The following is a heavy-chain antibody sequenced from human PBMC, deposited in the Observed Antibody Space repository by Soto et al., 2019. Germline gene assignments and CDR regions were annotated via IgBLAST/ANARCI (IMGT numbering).Heavy chain of an antibody. CDR3: ARIYCSGGSCYTESFDY. Sequence: QVQLVQSGAEVKKPGASVKVSCKASGYTFTSYDINWVRQATGQGLEWMGWMNPNSGNTGYAQKFQGRVTMTRNTSISTAYMELSSLRSEDTAVYYCARIYCSGGSCYTESFDYWGQGTLVTVSS. J-gene: IGHJ4*02. V-gene: IGHV1-8*01. CDR1: GYTFTSYD. CDR2: MNPNSGNT. D-gene: IGHD2-15*01.